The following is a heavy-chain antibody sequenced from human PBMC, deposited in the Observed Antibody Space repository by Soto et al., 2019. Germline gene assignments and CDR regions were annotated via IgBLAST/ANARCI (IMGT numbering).Heavy chain of an antibody. J-gene: IGHJ4*02. V-gene: IGHV4-30-2*01. D-gene: IGHD4-17*01. CDR3: ASSQTTVTSYDY. CDR2: IYHNGST. CDR1: GGSISSGGYS. Sequence: SETLSLTCAVSGGSISSGGYSWSWIRQPPGKGLEWIGYIYHNGSTYYNPSLKSRVTISVDRSKNQFSLKLSSVTAADTAVYYCASSQTTVTSYDYWGQGTLVTVSS.